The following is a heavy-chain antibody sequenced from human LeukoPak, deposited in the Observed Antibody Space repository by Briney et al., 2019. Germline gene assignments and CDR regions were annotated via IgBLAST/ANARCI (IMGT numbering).Heavy chain of an antibody. CDR3: ARDQYDTWSRRGNFDS. CDR2: IKLDGSEK. J-gene: IGHJ4*02. V-gene: IGHV3-7*03. CDR1: GFSFGKYW. Sequence: GGSLRLSCVASGFSFGKYWMSWVRQAPGKGLEWVANIKLDGSEKNYVDSVKGRFTISRDNTKNSLYPQMNSLRAEDTAVFYCARDQYDTWSRRGNFDSWGQGTLVIVSS. D-gene: IGHD3/OR15-3a*01.